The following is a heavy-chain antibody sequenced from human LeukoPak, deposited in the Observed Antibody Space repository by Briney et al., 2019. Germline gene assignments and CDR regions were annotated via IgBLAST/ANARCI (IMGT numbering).Heavy chain of an antibody. CDR2: ISGSGGST. CDR1: GFTFSSYA. J-gene: IGHJ3*02. D-gene: IGHD3-10*01. CDR3: AKVGRGSSDAFDI. V-gene: IGHV3-23*01. Sequence: PGGSLRLSCAASGFTFSSYAMSWVRQAPGKGLEWVSAISGSGGSTYYADSVKGRLTISRDNSKNTLYLQMNSLRAEDTAVYYCAKVGRGSSDAFDIWGQGTMVTVSS.